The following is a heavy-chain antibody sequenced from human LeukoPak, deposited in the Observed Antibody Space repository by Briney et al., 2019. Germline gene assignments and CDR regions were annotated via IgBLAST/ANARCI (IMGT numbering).Heavy chain of an antibody. J-gene: IGHJ5*02. CDR2: IYYSGST. CDR3: ARKGLEAPSWYGDWFDP. Sequence: PSETLSLTCAVSGYSISSGYYWGWIRQPPGKGLEWIGSIYYSGSTYYNPSLKSRVTISVDTSKNQFSLKLSSVTAADTAVYYCARKGLEAPSWYGDWFDPWGQGTLVTVSS. V-gene: IGHV4-38-2*01. CDR1: GYSISSGYY. D-gene: IGHD6-13*01.